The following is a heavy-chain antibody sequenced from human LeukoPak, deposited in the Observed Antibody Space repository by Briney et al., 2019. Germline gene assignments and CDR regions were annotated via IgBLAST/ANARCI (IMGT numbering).Heavy chain of an antibody. V-gene: IGHV3-30*02. CDR1: GFTFSSYG. CDR2: IRYDGSNK. Sequence: GGSLRLSCAASGFTFSSYGMHWVRQAPGKGLEWVAFIRYDGSNKYYADSVKGRFTISRDNSKNTLYLQMNSLRAEDTAVYYCAKVNSSPYYFDYWGQGTLVTVSS. CDR3: AKVNSSPYYFDY. D-gene: IGHD6-6*01. J-gene: IGHJ4*02.